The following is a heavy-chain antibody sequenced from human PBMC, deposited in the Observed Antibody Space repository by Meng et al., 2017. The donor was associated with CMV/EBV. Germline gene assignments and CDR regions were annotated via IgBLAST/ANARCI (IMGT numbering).Heavy chain of an antibody. V-gene: IGHV3-53*05. CDR1: GFTVSSNY. CDR2: IYSGGST. Sequence: GESLTISCAASGFTVSSNYMSWVRQAPGKGLEWVSVIYSGGSTNYADPVKGRFTISRDNSKNTLYLQMNSLRAEDTAVYYCARDQNWFDPWGQGTLVTVSS. CDR3: ARDQNWFDP. J-gene: IGHJ5*02.